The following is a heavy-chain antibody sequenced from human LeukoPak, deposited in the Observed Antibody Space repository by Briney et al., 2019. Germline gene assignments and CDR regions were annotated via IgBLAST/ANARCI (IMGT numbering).Heavy chain of an antibody. D-gene: IGHD1-26*01. J-gene: IGHJ4*02. V-gene: IGHV3-49*03. CDR3: TRYSGRSDY. Sequence: SLRLSCTASGFPFGENAMSWFRQAPGKGLEWVGFIRGRPYGGTTEYAASVEGRFTISRDDSKSIVYLQMNSLKTEDTALYYCTRYSGRSDYWGQGTLVIVSS. CDR2: IRGRPYGGTT. CDR1: GFPFGENA.